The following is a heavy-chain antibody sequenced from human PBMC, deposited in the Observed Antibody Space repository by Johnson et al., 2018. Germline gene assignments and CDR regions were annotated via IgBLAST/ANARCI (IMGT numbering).Heavy chain of an antibody. CDR3: ARGGLGCSSSNFYRAACDI. J-gene: IGHJ3*02. CDR2: IRGDGSTT. CDR1: GFTFSRYW. D-gene: IGHD2-2*01. V-gene: IGHV3-74*02. Sequence: VQLVQSGGGLVQPGGSLRLSCAASGFTFSRYWMHWVRQVSGKGLVWVSRIRGDGSTTAYADSVKGRFTISRDNDKNPLYLEMNSLRAEDTDVYYWARGGLGCSSSNFYRAACDIWGQGTMVTVSS.